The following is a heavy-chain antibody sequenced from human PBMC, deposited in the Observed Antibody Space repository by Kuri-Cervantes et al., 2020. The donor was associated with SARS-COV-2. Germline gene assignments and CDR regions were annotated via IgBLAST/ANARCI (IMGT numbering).Heavy chain of an antibody. Sequence: SGPTLVKPTQTLTLTCTFSGFPLNATGMYVTWIRQPPGKALEWLARIGWHDDEYYSTSLKTRLTISKDTSKNQVVLTMTNMDPVDTATYYCAHRRVFRAFDIWGQGTMVTVSS. CDR2: IGWHDDE. D-gene: IGHD3-10*01. V-gene: IGHV2-70*12. CDR3: AHRRVFRAFDI. CDR1: GFPLNATGMY. J-gene: IGHJ3*02.